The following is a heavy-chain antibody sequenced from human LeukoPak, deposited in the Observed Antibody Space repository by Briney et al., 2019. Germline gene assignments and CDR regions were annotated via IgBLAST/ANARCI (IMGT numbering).Heavy chain of an antibody. CDR2: ISGSGGTT. V-gene: IGHV3-23*01. CDR3: ATLPIRSLGSYGSGSYRFDP. Sequence: GGSLRLSCGASGFTFSSYAMSGVRQAPGKGLEGVSGISGSGGTTYYADSVRGRFTISRANSRTPLSLQMHSPRAEDTAVYSCATLPIRSLGSYGSGSYRFDPWGQGTLVTVSS. CDR1: GFTFSSYA. J-gene: IGHJ5*02. D-gene: IGHD3-10*01.